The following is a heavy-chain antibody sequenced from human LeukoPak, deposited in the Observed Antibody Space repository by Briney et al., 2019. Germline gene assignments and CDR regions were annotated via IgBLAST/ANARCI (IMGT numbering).Heavy chain of an antibody. Sequence: GGSLRLSCAASGFTFSSYWMHWVRQAPGKGLVWVSRINSDGSSTSYADSVKGRFTISRDNAKNTLYLQMNSLRAEDTAVYYCARDMGEYCSSTSCSDAFDIWGQGTMVIVSS. CDR1: GFTFSSYW. CDR2: INSDGSST. CDR3: ARDMGEYCSSTSCSDAFDI. V-gene: IGHV3-74*01. J-gene: IGHJ3*02. D-gene: IGHD2-2*01.